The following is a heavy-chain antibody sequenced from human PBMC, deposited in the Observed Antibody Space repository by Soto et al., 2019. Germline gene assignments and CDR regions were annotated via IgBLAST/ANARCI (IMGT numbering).Heavy chain of an antibody. D-gene: IGHD6-19*01. V-gene: IGHV3-30*18. Sequence: QVQLVESGGGVVKPGRSLGLSCQASGFTFTNYAMHWVRQAPGKGLEWVAFISADGAYKFFADSVKGRFTISRDNSKNTLFLHMNRLGAEDTAVYHCAKTPAVDGYNHFDSWGQGALVTVSS. CDR1: GFTFTNYA. J-gene: IGHJ4*02. CDR3: AKTPAVDGYNHFDS. CDR2: ISADGAYK.